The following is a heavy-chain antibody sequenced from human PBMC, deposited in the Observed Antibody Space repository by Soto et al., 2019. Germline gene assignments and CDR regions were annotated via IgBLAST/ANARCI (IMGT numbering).Heavy chain of an antibody. D-gene: IGHD6-6*01. J-gene: IGHJ2*01. V-gene: IGHV7-4-1*01. CDR3: ARSPYGSSSRYFDL. Sequence: QVQLVQSGSELKKPGASVKVSCKASGYTCTSYAMNGVRQAPGQGLEWMGWINTNTGNPTYAQGFTGRFVFSLDTSVSTAYLQICSLKAEDTAVYYCARSPYGSSSRYFDLWGRGTLVTVSS. CDR1: GYTCTSYA. CDR2: INTNTGNP.